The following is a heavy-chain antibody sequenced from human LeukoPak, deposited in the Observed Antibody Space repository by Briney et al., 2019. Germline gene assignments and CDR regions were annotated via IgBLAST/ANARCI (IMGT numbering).Heavy chain of an antibody. D-gene: IGHD3-22*01. Sequence: SVEVSCKASGGTFSSHGFSWVRQAPGQGLEWMGGTIPIFGTTNYAQKFQGRVTITTDDSTSTGYMELSSLRSEDTAVYYCARRWPHSSGYYLFDYWGQGTLVTVSS. J-gene: IGHJ4*02. V-gene: IGHV1-69*05. CDR1: GGTFSSHG. CDR2: TIPIFGTT. CDR3: ARRWPHSSGYYLFDY.